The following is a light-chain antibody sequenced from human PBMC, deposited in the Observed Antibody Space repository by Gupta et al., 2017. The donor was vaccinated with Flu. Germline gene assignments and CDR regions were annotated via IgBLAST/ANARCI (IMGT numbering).Light chain of an antibody. J-gene: IGLJ3*02. V-gene: IGLV2-8*01. CDR1: SIDIGNYNH. CDR3: ASYVGSNLL. CDR2: EVR. Sequence: HSDLTPPLSASGSPRPSVTNPCTGTSIDIGNYNHVSCYQHHPGKAPRLLVFEVRKRPSGVPDRFAGSKSGNTASLTVSGLQLDDEAIYYCASYVGSNLLFGGGTKLTVL.